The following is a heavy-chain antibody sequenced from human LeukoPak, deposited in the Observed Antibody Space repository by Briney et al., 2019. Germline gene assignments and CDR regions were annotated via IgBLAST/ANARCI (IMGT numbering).Heavy chain of an antibody. CDR2: IYYSGST. J-gene: IGHJ4*02. CDR1: GGSISSGGYS. Sequence: PSETLSLTCAVSGGSISSGGYSWSWIRQPPGKGLEWIGYIYYSGSTYYNPSLKSRVTISVDTSKNQFSLKLSSVTAADTAVYYCASQMATITGGAYWGQGTLVTVSS. V-gene: IGHV4-30-2*03. CDR3: ASQMATITGGAY. D-gene: IGHD5-24*01.